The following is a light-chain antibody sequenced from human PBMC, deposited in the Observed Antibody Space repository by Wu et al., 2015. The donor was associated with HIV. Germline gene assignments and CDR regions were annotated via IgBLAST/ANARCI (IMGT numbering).Light chain of an antibody. CDR2: DAS. V-gene: IGKV3-11*01. J-gene: IGKJ1*01. Sequence: EIVLTQSPAALSISPGERVTLSCRASRSVSSAVAWYQQRPGQAPRLLIYDASNRATGIPARFSGGGSTTDYSLTISSLEPEDVATYYCQKYNTAPWTFGQGTKVEMK. CDR1: RSVSSA. CDR3: QKYNTAPWT.